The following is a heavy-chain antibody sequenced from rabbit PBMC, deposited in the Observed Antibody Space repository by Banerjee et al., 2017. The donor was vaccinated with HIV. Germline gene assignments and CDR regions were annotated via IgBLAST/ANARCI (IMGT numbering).Heavy chain of an antibody. Sequence: QLKESGGGLVQPGGSLKLSCKASGFDFSSYYMSWVRQAPGKGLEWIGYIDPDYGSTDYASWVNGRFTISSHNAQNTLYLQLNSLTAADTATYFCARGGYDDYGDWFNLWGPGTLVTVS. CDR2: IDPDYGST. CDR1: GFDFSSYY. D-gene: IGHD2-1*01. J-gene: IGHJ4*01. CDR3: ARGGYDDYGDWFNL. V-gene: IGHV1S7*01.